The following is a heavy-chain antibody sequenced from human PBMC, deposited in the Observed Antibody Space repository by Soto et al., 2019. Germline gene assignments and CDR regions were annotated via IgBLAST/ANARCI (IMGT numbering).Heavy chain of an antibody. V-gene: IGHV4-31*03. Sequence: LSVISNVSGGSISSGGYYWSWIRQHPGKGLECIGYIYYSGSTYYNPSLKSRVTISVDSSKNQFSLKLSSVTAADTAVYYCASLIISSFPCFDYWGHRTLFTVSS. J-gene: IGHJ4*01. CDR2: IYYSGST. D-gene: IGHD6-6*01. CDR3: ASLIISSFPCFDY. CDR1: GGSISSGGYY.